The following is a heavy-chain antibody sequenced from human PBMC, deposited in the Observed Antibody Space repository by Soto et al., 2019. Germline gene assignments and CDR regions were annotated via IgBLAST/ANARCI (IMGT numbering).Heavy chain of an antibody. D-gene: IGHD6-19*01. CDR3: VKDGSSGWPYYCSLDV. J-gene: IGHJ6*02. V-gene: IGHV3-30*18. CDR2: ISYDGSNK. Sequence: QVQLVESGGGVVQPGRSLRLSCAASGFTFSSYGMHWVRQAPGKGLEWVAVISYDGSNKYYADSVKGRFTISKDNSKNKLYLQMSSRRADETAVYYCVKDGSSGWPYYCSLDVWGQGTTVTVSS. CDR1: GFTFSSYG.